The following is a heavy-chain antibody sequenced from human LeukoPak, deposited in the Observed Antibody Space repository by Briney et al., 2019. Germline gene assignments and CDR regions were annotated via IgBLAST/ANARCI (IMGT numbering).Heavy chain of an antibody. J-gene: IGHJ4*02. CDR3: ARASLAYCGGDCYGHFDY. V-gene: IGHV1-2*04. CDR1: GYTFTGYY. CDR2: INPNSGGT. Sequence: GASVTVSCKASGYTFTGYYMHWVRQAPGQGLEWMGWINPNSGGTHYAQKFQGWVTMTRDTSISTAYMELSRLRSDDTAVYYCARASLAYCGGDCYGHFDYWGQGTLVTVSS. D-gene: IGHD2-21*02.